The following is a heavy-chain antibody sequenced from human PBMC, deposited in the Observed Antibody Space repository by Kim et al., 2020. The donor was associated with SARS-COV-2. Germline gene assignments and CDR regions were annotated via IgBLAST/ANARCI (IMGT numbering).Heavy chain of an antibody. CDR3: AKDRYSGWSHDAFDI. Sequence: GGSLRLSCAASGFTFSSYGMHWVRQAPGKGLEWVAVISYDGSNKYYADSVKGRFTISRDNSKNTLYLQMNSLRAEDTAVYYCAKDRYSGWSHDAFDIWGQGTMVTVSS. J-gene: IGHJ3*02. D-gene: IGHD6-19*01. V-gene: IGHV3-30*18. CDR1: GFTFSSYG. CDR2: ISYDGSNK.